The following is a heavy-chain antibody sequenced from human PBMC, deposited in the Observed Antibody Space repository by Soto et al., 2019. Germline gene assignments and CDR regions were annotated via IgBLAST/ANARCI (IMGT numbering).Heavy chain of an antibody. V-gene: IGHV3-23*01. CDR3: AKGVELDV. D-gene: IGHD1-26*01. Sequence: EVLLLESGGGLVQPGGSLRLSCEASGFSFSSFAMNWVRQAPGKGLEWVSAIGDSGASTYYADSVKGRFTISRDNSRNTLYLQLNSLRAEDTPVYYCAKGVELDVWGNGTTVTVSS. CDR1: GFSFSSFA. CDR2: IGDSGAST. J-gene: IGHJ6*04.